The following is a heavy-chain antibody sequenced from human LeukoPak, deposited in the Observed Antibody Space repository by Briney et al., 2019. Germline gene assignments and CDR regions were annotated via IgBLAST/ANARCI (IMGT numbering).Heavy chain of an antibody. CDR1: GFTFGDYG. D-gene: IGHD1-20*01. Sequence: GGSLRLSCTASGFTFGDYGMSWVRQAPGKGLEWVGFIRSKAYGGTTEYAASVKGRFTISRDDSKSIAYLQMNSLKTEDTAVYYCISPVRYNWNDVLDYWGQGTLVTVSS. V-gene: IGHV3-49*04. CDR3: ISPVRYNWNDVLDY. J-gene: IGHJ4*02. CDR2: IRSKAYGGTT.